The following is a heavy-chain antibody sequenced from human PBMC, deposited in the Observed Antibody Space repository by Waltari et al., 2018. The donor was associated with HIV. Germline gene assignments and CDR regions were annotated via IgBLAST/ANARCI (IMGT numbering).Heavy chain of an antibody. Sequence: EVQLVEFGGGLVQPGRSLRLSCTGFGFSFGDFVISWFRQAPGNGLEWVGLIRSRTYGGATEYAASGKGRFTISRDDLKSVAYLQMNSLKTEDTAVYYCTRSSKLDYWGQGTLVTVSS. D-gene: IGHD4-4*01. CDR2: IRSRTYGGAT. J-gene: IGHJ4*02. CDR3: TRSSKLDY. CDR1: GFSFGDFV. V-gene: IGHV3-49*03.